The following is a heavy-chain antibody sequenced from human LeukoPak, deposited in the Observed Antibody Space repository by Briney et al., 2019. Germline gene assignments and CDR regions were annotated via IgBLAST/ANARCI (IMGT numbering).Heavy chain of an antibody. CDR2: IKSKTDGRTT. J-gene: IGHJ4*02. CDR3: TTDPYYYDSSAYTSDY. D-gene: IGHD3-22*01. Sequence: PGGSLTLSCAASGFTVSNAWVSWVRQPQGKGLEWDGRIKSKTDGRTTDYAAHVKGRFTISRDDSKNTLYLQMNSLKTEDTAVYYCTTDPYYYDSSAYTSDYWGQGTLVTVSS. CDR1: GFTVSNAW. V-gene: IGHV3-15*01.